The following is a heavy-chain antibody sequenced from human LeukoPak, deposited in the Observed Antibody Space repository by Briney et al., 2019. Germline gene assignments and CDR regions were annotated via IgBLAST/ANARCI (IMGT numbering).Heavy chain of an antibody. V-gene: IGHV4-34*01. CDR3: AREGNYYGSGSYYYAY. D-gene: IGHD3-10*01. CDR1: GGSFSGYY. CDR2: INHSGST. J-gene: IGHJ4*02. Sequence: PSETLSLTCAVYGGSFSGYYWSWNRQPPGKGLEWIGEINHSGSTNYNPSLKSRVTISVDTSKNQFSLKLTSVTAADTAVYYCAREGNYYGSGSYYYAYWGQGTLVTVSS.